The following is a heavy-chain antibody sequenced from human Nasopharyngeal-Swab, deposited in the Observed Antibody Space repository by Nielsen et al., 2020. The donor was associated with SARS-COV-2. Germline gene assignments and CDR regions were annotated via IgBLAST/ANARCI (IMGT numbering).Heavy chain of an antibody. D-gene: IGHD5-18*01. CDR3: ARDVEEWLVVPSLSFDH. Sequence: WVRQAPGQGLEWMGWISIYNADRNYAEKFQGRVSMATDTSTTTAFMELTSLRSDDPAVYYCARDVEEWLVVPSLSFDHWGQGTLVTVSS. J-gene: IGHJ4*02. CDR2: ISIYNADR. V-gene: IGHV1-18*01.